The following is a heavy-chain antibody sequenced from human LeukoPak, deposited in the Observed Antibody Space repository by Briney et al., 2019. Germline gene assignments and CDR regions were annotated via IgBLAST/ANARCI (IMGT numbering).Heavy chain of an antibody. J-gene: IGHJ3*02. CDR3: ASSIDDSSGYTI. CDR2: INHSGST. V-gene: IGHV4-34*01. Sequence: SETLSLTCAVYGGSFSGYYWSWIRQPPGKGLEWIGEINHSGSTNYNPSLKSRVTISVDTSKNQFSLKLSSVTAADTAVYYCASSIDDSSGYTIWGQGTMVTVSS. CDR1: GGSFSGYY. D-gene: IGHD3-22*01.